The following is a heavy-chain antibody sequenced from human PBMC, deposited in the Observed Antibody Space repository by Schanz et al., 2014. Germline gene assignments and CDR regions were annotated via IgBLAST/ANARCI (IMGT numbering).Heavy chain of an antibody. CDR3: TADLWFGAVWGVW. J-gene: IGHJ4*02. Sequence: EVQLLESGGGLIQPGGSLRLSCAASGFGFSSYSMNWVRQAPGKGLEWVSRINGDGSRTAYADSVKGRFTISRDNSKNTLFRQMNSLQPEDRPVYYGTADLWFGAVWGVWWGQGTLVTVSS. D-gene: IGHD3-10*01. V-gene: IGHV3-23*01. CDR2: INGDGSRT. CDR1: GFGFSSYS.